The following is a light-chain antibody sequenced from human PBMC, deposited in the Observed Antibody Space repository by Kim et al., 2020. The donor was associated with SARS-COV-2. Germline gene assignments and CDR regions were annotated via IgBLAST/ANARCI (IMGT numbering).Light chain of an antibody. CDR3: QQYYSYPPT. Sequence: IRITQSPSSLSASTGDRVTITCRASQGISSYLAWYQQKPGKAPKLLIYAASTLQSGVPSRFSGSGSGTDFTLTISCLQSEDFATYYCQQYYSYPPTFGQGTKVDIK. J-gene: IGKJ1*01. CDR2: AAS. CDR1: QGISSY. V-gene: IGKV1-8*01.